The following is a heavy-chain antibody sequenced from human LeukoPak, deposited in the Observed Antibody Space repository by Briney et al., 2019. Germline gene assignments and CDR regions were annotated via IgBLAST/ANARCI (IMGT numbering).Heavy chain of an antibody. CDR3: AGGDDFWSGYYGGAV. Sequence: GGSLRLSCAASGLTFKNYAMHWVRQAPGKGLEWVAVISYDGNNKYYGDSVKGRFTISRDNSKNTLYLQMENLRAEDTAAYYCAGGDDFWSGYYGGAVWGQGTLVTVSS. V-gene: IGHV3-30-3*01. D-gene: IGHD3-3*01. J-gene: IGHJ4*02. CDR1: GLTFKNYA. CDR2: ISYDGNNK.